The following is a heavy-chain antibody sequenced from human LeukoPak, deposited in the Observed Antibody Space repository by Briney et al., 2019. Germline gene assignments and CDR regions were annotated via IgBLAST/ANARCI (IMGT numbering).Heavy chain of an antibody. CDR2: INHSGST. CDR3: ARVSLAVIHYYYYGMDV. J-gene: IGHJ6*04. Sequence: SETLSLTCAVYGGSFSGYYWSWIRQPPGKGLEWIGEINHSGSTNYNPSLKSRVTISVDTSKNQLSLKLSSVTAADTAVYYCARVSLAVIHYYYYGMDVWGKGTTVTVSS. CDR1: GGSFSGYY. D-gene: IGHD6-19*01. V-gene: IGHV4-34*01.